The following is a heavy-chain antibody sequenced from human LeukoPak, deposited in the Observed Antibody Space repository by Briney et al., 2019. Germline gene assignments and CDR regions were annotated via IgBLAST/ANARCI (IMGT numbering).Heavy chain of an antibody. CDR3: AREGSYHSRAIDY. CDR2: INSDGSST. V-gene: IGHV3-74*01. D-gene: IGHD1-26*01. Sequence: GGSLRLSCAASGFTFSSYWMHWVRQAPGKGLVWVSRINSDGSSTSYADSVKGRFTISRDNAKNTPYLQMNGLRAEDTAVYYCAREGSYHSRAIDYWGQGTLVTVSS. J-gene: IGHJ4*02. CDR1: GFTFSSYW.